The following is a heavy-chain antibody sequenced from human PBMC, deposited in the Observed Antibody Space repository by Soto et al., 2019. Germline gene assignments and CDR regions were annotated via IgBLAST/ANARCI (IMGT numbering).Heavy chain of an antibody. J-gene: IGHJ6*02. CDR1: GGTFSSYA. CDR2: IIPIFGTA. D-gene: IGHD3-3*01. V-gene: IGHV1-69*06. CDR3: AIRFLEWLSRSNYYYGMDV. Sequence: SVKVSCKASGGTFSSYAISWVRQAPGQGLEWMGGIIPIFGTANYAQKFQGRVTITADKSTSTAYMELSSLRSEDTAVYYCAIRFLEWLSRSNYYYGMDVWGQGTTVTVS.